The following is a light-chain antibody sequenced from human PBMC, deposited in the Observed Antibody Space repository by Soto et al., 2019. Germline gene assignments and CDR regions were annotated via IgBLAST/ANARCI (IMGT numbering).Light chain of an antibody. CDR3: QQRSNWPRT. CDR1: QTVCIY. CDR2: DAS. Sequence: EILLTQSPATLSLSPGERATLSCGASQTVCIYLAWYQQKPGQAPRLLIYDASNRATGIPARFSGSGSGTDFTLTISSLEPEDFAVYYCQQRSNWPRTFGGGTKVDIK. J-gene: IGKJ4*01. V-gene: IGKV3-11*01.